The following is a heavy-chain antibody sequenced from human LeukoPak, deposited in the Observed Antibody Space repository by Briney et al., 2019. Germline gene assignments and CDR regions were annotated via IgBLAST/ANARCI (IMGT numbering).Heavy chain of an antibody. V-gene: IGHV3-30*18. D-gene: IGHD3-3*01. CDR3: AKDWIRSGYYTSGY. J-gene: IGHJ4*02. CDR2: ISYDGSNK. CDR1: GFTFSSYG. Sequence: GGSLRLSCAASGFTFSSYGMHWVRQAPVKGLEWVAVISYDGSNKYYADSVKGRFTISRDNSKNTLYLQMNSLRAEDTAVYYCAKDWIRSGYYTSGYWGQGTLVTVSS.